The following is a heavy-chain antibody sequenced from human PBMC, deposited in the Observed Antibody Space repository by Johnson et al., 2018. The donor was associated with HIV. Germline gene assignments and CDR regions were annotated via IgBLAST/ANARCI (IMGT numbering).Heavy chain of an antibody. Sequence: QVQLVESGGGVVQPGRSLRLSCAASGFTFSSYGMHWVRQAPGKGLEWVAVISYDGSNKYYADSVKGRFTISRDNSKNTLYLQMNSLRADDTAVYYCARETRYDAFDIWGQGTMVTVSS. CDR3: ARETRYDAFDI. V-gene: IGHV3-30*03. D-gene: IGHD4-11*01. CDR2: ISYDGSNK. J-gene: IGHJ3*02. CDR1: GFTFSSYG.